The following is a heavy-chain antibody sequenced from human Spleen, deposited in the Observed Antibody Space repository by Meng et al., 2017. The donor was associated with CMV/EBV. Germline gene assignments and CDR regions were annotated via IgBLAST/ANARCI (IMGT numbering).Heavy chain of an antibody. J-gene: IGHJ5*02. CDR3: ARDYGDYRVYNWFDP. D-gene: IGHD4-17*01. CDR1: GFTFSSYE. Sequence: GESLKISCAASGFTFSSYEMNWVRQAPGKGLEWVSYISSSGSTIYYADSVKGRFTISRDNAKNSLYLQMNSLRAEDTAVYYCARDYGDYRVYNWFDPWGQGTLVTVSS. V-gene: IGHV3-48*03. CDR2: ISSSGSTI.